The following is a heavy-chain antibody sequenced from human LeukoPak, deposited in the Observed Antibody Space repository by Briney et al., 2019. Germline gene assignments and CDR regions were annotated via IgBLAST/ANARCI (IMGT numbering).Heavy chain of an antibody. CDR1: GYTFTGYY. D-gene: IGHD3-10*01. CDR2: INPNSGGT. V-gene: IGHV1-2*06. CDR3: ARESGDGSGSFDY. J-gene: IGHJ4*02. Sequence: VASVTVSCTASGYTFTGYYIHWLRQAPGQGLEWMGRINPNSGGTNRAQKFQDRVTMTRDTSITTAYMELSRLTSDDTAVYFCARESGDGSGSFDYWGQGTLVTVSS.